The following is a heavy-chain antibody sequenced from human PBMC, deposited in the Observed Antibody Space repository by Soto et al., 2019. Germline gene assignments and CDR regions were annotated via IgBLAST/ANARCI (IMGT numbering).Heavy chain of an antibody. CDR2: IYYSGST. V-gene: IGHV4-59*08. CDR3: ARHVSVDEIGY. Sequence: SETLSLTCTVSGGSISSYYWSWIRQPPGKGLEWIGYIYYSGSTNYNPSLKSRVTISVDTSKNQFSLKLSSVTAADTAVYYCARHVSVDEIGYWGQGTLVTVSS. J-gene: IGHJ4*02. CDR1: GGSISSYY.